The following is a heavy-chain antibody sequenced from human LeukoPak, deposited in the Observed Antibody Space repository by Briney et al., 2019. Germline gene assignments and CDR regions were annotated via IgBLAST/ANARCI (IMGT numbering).Heavy chain of an antibody. CDR3: ASGLIAAAGTAGY. CDR1: GFTFDDYG. CDR2: INWNGGST. Sequence: PVGSLRLSCAASGFTFDDYGMSWVRQAPGKGLEWVSGINWNGGSTGYADSVEGRFTISRDNAKNSLYLQMNSLRAEDTALYYCASGLIAAAGTAGYWGQGTLVTVSS. V-gene: IGHV3-20*04. J-gene: IGHJ4*02. D-gene: IGHD6-13*01.